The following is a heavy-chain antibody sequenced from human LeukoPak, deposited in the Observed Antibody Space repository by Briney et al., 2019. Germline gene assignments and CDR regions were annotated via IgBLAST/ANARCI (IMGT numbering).Heavy chain of an antibody. Sequence: GGSLRLSCAASGFTFSSYAMSRVRQAPGKGLEWVSAISGSGGSTYYADSVKGRFTISRDNSKNTLYLQMNSLRAEDTAVYYCAKDRIAARRPGWFDPWGQGTLVTVSS. V-gene: IGHV3-23*01. J-gene: IGHJ5*02. CDR2: ISGSGGST. D-gene: IGHD6-6*01. CDR3: AKDRIAARRPGWFDP. CDR1: GFTFSSYA.